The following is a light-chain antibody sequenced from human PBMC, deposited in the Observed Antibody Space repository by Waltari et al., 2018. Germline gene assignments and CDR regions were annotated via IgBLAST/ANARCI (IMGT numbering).Light chain of an antibody. CDR2: KVS. Sequence: VVLTQSPLSLPVTLGQPASISCRSSQGLVHSDGNTYLNWFHQRPCQSPRRLIYKVSHRDSGVPDTFSGSGSGTDFTPKISRVEAEDVGVYYCMQGSLWPPTFGAGTKVEIK. CDR1: QGLVHSDGNTY. CDR3: MQGSLWPPT. J-gene: IGKJ4*01. V-gene: IGKV2-30*02.